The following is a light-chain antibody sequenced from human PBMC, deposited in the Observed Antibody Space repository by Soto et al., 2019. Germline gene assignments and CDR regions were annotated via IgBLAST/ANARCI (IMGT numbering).Light chain of an antibody. CDR3: QQGYTTPIT. Sequence: DIQMTQSPSSLSASVGDRVTITCRASQSISSYLNWYQQKPGKAPKLLIYKASSLESGVPSRFSGSGSGTEFTLTISSLQPDDFATYHCQQGYTTPITFGQGTRLEIK. V-gene: IGKV1-39*01. CDR2: KAS. CDR1: QSISSY. J-gene: IGKJ5*01.